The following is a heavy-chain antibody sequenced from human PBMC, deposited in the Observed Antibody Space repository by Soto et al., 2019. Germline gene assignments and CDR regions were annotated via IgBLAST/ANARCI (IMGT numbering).Heavy chain of an antibody. CDR3: ARGVILGDYYFDY. CDR2: IYYSGST. J-gene: IGHJ4*02. D-gene: IGHD3-16*01. Sequence: SETLSLTCTVSGGSISSYYWSWIRQPPGKGLEWIGYIYYSGSTNYNPSLKSRVTISVDTSKNQFSLKLSSVTAADTAVYYCARGVILGDYYFDYWGQGTLVTVSS. V-gene: IGHV4-59*01. CDR1: GGSISSYY.